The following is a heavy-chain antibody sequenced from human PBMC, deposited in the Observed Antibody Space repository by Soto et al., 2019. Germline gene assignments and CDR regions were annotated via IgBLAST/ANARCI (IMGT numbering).Heavy chain of an antibody. CDR2: IKQDGSEK. V-gene: IGHV3-7*02. Sequence: GGSLRLSCAASGFTFSSYWMSWVRQAPGKGLEWVANIKQDGSEKYYVDSVKGRFTISRDNAKNSLYLQMNSLRAEDTAVYYCARSLRFLYWLIKYYYYYGMDVWSQGSTVTVSS. CDR1: GFTFSSYW. CDR3: ARSLRFLYWLIKYYYYYGMDV. D-gene: IGHD3-3*01. J-gene: IGHJ6*02.